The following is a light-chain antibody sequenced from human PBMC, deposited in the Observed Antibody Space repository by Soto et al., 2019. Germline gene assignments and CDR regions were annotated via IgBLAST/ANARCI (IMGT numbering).Light chain of an antibody. Sequence: QSVLTQPPSASGSPGQSVTISCTGTSSDVGGYNYVSWYQQHPGKAPKLMIYEVSNRPSGVSHRFSGSRSGNTASLTISGLQAEDEADYYCSSYTSGTTLYVFGTGTKLTVL. J-gene: IGLJ1*01. CDR2: EVS. CDR1: SSDVGGYNY. V-gene: IGLV2-14*01. CDR3: SSYTSGTTLYV.